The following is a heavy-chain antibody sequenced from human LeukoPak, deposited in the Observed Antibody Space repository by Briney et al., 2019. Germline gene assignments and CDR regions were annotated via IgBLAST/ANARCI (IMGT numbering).Heavy chain of an antibody. D-gene: IGHD6-19*01. J-gene: IGHJ4*02. CDR2: ISSDGSST. V-gene: IGHV3-74*01. CDR3: AVAVVGLAY. CDR1: GSTFSTYW. Sequence: GGSLSLSCAASGSTFSTYWMHWVRQAPGKGLVWVSRISSDGSSTIYADSVKGRFTISRDNAKNTLYLQMNSLRAEDTAVYYCAVAVVGLAYWGQGTLVTVSS.